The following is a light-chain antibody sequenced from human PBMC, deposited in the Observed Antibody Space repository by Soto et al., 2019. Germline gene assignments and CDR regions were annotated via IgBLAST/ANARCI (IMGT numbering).Light chain of an antibody. CDR1: QSVNTN. Sequence: IVLTQSPATVSVFPGERATLSCRASQSVNTNFAWYQQKPGQAPRLLIYGASTRATGIPARFSGSGSGTEFTLTISSLQSEDFAVYYCQQYNNWPSWTFGQGTKVDIK. V-gene: IGKV3-15*01. J-gene: IGKJ1*01. CDR3: QQYNNWPSWT. CDR2: GAS.